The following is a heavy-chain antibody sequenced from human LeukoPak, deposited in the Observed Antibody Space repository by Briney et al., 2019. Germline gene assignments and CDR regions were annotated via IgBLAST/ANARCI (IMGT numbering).Heavy chain of an antibody. D-gene: IGHD6-13*01. V-gene: IGHV1-69*06. Sequence: SVKVSCKASGGTFSSYTISWVRQAPGQGLEWMGGIIPIFDTAIYAQKFQGTVTITADKSTSTAYMELSSLRSEDTAVYYCARDSAEQLADGFDIWGQGTMVTVSS. CDR1: GGTFSSYT. CDR2: IIPIFDTA. J-gene: IGHJ3*02. CDR3: ARDSAEQLADGFDI.